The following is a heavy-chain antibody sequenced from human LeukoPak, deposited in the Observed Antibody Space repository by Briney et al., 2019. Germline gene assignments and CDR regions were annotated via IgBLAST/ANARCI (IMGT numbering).Heavy chain of an antibody. Sequence: SETLSLTCTVSGGSISSYYWSWIRQPPGKGLEWIGYIYYSGSTNYNPSLKSRVTISVDTSKNQFSLKLSSVTAADTAVYYCARASVGGGSYGYWGRGTLVTVSS. CDR1: GGSISSYY. CDR2: IYYSGST. J-gene: IGHJ4*02. D-gene: IGHD1-26*01. V-gene: IGHV4-59*01. CDR3: ARASVGGGSYGY.